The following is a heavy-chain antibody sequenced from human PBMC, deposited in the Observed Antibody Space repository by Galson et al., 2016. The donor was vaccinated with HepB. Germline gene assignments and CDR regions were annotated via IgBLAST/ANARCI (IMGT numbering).Heavy chain of an antibody. CDR2: IHSGGTT. J-gene: IGHJ4*02. V-gene: IGHV3-53*01. CDR3: ARDPGYITAAPFFDY. CDR1: GFTVSSNY. D-gene: IGHD5-24*01. Sequence: SLRLSCAASGFTVSSNYMSWVRQAPGKGLEWVSIIHSGGTTYYADSVKGRFTISRDNAKNSLYVQMNSLRVEDTAVYYCARDPGYITAAPFFDYWGQGTLVTVSS.